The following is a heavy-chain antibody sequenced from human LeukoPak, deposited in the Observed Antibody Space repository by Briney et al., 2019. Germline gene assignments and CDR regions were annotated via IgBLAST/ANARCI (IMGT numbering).Heavy chain of an antibody. Sequence: GGSLRLSCAASGFTFSSYAMSWVRQAPGKGLEWASAISGSGGSTYYADSVKGRFTISRDNSKNTLYLQMNSLRAEDTAVYYCAKDPRRYGSGRYGGAYYGMDVWGQGTTVTVSS. J-gene: IGHJ6*02. CDR1: GFTFSSYA. CDR2: ISGSGGST. D-gene: IGHD3-10*01. CDR3: AKDPRRYGSGRYGGAYYGMDV. V-gene: IGHV3-23*01.